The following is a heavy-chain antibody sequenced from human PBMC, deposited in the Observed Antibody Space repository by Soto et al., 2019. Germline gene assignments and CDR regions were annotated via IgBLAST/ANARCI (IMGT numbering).Heavy chain of an antibody. CDR3: ARDDAAAATSGMDV. J-gene: IGHJ6*02. Sequence: QVQLVQSGAAVKKPGYSVKVSCKASGGTFSTYGINWVRQAPRQGLEWMGGIIPIFDTTNYAQKFQGKFTLTADESTSTVYMALSSLRSEDTAVYYCARDDAAAATSGMDVWCQGATVTVSS. CDR1: GGTFSTYG. D-gene: IGHD6-13*01. CDR2: IIPIFDTT. V-gene: IGHV1-69*01.